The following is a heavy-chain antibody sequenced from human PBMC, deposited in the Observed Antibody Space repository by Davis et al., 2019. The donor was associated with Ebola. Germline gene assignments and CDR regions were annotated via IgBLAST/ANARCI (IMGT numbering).Heavy chain of an antibody. Sequence: GGSLRLSCAASGFTFSSYAMHWVRQAPGKGLEWVAVISYDGSNKYYSDSVKGRFTISRDNSKNTLYLQMNSLRAEDTAVYYCARDLHYYDSSGYYFFLFSGIDYWGQGTLVTVSS. CDR2: ISYDGSNK. J-gene: IGHJ4*02. CDR1: GFTFSSYA. V-gene: IGHV3-30-3*01. D-gene: IGHD3-22*01. CDR3: ARDLHYYDSSGYYFFLFSGIDY.